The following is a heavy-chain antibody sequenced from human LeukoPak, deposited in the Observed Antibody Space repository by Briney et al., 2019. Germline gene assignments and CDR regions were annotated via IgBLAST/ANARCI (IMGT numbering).Heavy chain of an antibody. J-gene: IGHJ4*02. Sequence: GGSLRLSCAASGFPFSSYAMNWVRQAPGKGLEWVSSISSSSTFMYYADSVKGRFTISRDNANNSLYLQMNSLRVEDTAVYYCAKEGLQGESSWFDYWGQGTLVTVSS. D-gene: IGHD6-13*01. CDR3: AKEGLQGESSWFDY. CDR2: ISSSSTFM. V-gene: IGHV3-21*04. CDR1: GFPFSSYA.